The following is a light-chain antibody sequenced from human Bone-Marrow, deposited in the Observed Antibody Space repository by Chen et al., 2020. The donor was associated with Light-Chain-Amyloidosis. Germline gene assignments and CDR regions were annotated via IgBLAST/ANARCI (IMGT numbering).Light chain of an antibody. Sequence: YEPTQPPSVSVSPGQTARITCSGDDLPTKYAYWYQQKPGQAPVLVIHRDTERPSGISERFAGSSSGTPATLTISGVQAEDEADYHCQSADSSGTYEVIFGGGTKLTVL. CDR3: QSADSSGTYEVI. J-gene: IGLJ2*01. CDR2: RDT. V-gene: IGLV3-25*03. CDR1: DLPTKY.